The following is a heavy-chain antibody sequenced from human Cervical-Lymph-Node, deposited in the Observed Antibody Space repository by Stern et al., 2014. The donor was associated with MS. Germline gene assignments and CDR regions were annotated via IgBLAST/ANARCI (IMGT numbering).Heavy chain of an antibody. CDR1: GGSISSGGYY. CDR3: ARERVYYDFWSGSKTHDAFDI. D-gene: IGHD3-3*01. CDR2: IYYSGST. V-gene: IGHV4-31*03. J-gene: IGHJ3*02. Sequence: QLQLQESGPGLVKPSQTLSLTCTVSGGSISSGGYYWSWIRQHPGKGLEWIGYIYYSGSTYYNPSLKSRVTISVDTSKNQFSLKLSSVTAADTAVYYCARERVYYDFWSGSKTHDAFDIWGQGTMVTVSS.